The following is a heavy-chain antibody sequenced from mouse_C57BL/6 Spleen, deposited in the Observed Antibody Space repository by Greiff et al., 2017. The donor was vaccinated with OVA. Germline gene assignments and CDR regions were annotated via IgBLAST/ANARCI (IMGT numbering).Heavy chain of an antibody. Sequence: VQLQQPGAELVKPGASVKLSCKASGYTFTSYWMHWVKQRPGQGLEWIGMIHPNSGSTNYNEKFKGKATLTVDKSSSTAYMQLSSLTSEDSAVYYCAQLTAQATSGDYWGQGTTLTVSS. D-gene: IGHD3-2*02. J-gene: IGHJ2*01. CDR3: AQLTAQATSGDY. CDR1: GYTFTSYW. CDR2: IHPNSGST. V-gene: IGHV1-64*01.